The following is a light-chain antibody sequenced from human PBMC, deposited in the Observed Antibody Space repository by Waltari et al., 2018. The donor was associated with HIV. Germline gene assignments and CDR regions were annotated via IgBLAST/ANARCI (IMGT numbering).Light chain of an antibody. CDR1: REHRSYA. J-gene: IGLJ3*02. Sequence: HLVLTQSPSASASLGASVKVTCHLSREHRSYAIAWHQHRPETGPRYLMKLNSDGSLDRGDGIPDRFSGSSSGAERYLIISSLQSDDEADYYCQTWGTGIVVFGGGTKLTVL. CDR2: LNSDGSL. V-gene: IGLV4-69*01. CDR3: QTWGTGIVV.